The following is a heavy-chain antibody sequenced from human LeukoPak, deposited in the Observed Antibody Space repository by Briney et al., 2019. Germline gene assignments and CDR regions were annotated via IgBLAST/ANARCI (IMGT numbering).Heavy chain of an antibody. CDR1: GFTFSDYY. V-gene: IGHV3-11*06. CDR2: ISSSSSYT. CDR3: ARGSRYYYYGMDV. Sequence: GGSLRLSCAASGFTFSDYYMSWIRQAPGKGLEWVSYISSSSSYTNYADSVKGRFTISRDNAKSSLYLQMNSLRAEDTAVYYCARGSRYYYYGMDVWGQGTTVTVSS. J-gene: IGHJ6*02.